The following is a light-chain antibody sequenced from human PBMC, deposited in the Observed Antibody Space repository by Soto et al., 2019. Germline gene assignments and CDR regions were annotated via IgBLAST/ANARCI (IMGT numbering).Light chain of an antibody. CDR3: QQYGSSPRLT. J-gene: IGKJ4*01. V-gene: IGKV3-20*01. CDR2: GAS. Sequence: EIVLTQSPGTLSLSPGERATLSCRASQSVSSSYLAWYQQKPGQAPRLPICGASSRATGIPDRFSGSGSGTDFTLTISRLEPEDFAVYYCQQYGSSPRLTFGGGTKVEIK. CDR1: QSVSSSY.